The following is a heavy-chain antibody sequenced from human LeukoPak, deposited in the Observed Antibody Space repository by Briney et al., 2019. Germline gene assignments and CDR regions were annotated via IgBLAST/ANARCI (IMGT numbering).Heavy chain of an antibody. CDR1: GGSFSGYY. V-gene: IGHV4-34*01. Sequence: NLSETLSLTCAVYGGSFSGYYWSWIRQPPGKGLEWIGEINHSGSTNYNPSLKSRVTISVDTSKNQFSLKLSSVTAADTAVYYCARGWSRGLDAFDIWGQGTMVTVSS. CDR2: INHSGST. CDR3: ARGWSRGLDAFDI. D-gene: IGHD2-8*01. J-gene: IGHJ3*02.